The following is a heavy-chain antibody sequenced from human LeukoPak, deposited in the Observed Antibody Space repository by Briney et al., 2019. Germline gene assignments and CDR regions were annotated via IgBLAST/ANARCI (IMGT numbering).Heavy chain of an antibody. J-gene: IGHJ4*02. Sequence: GGSLRLSCAASGFTFSSYAMSWVRQAPGKGLEWVSAISGSGGSTYYADSVKGRFTISRDNSKNTLYLQMNSLRAEDTAVYYCAKSTYYYDTSGTTAYDYWGQGSLVTVSS. CDR3: AKSTYYYDTSGTTAYDY. CDR2: ISGSGGST. D-gene: IGHD3-22*01. V-gene: IGHV3-23*01. CDR1: GFTFSSYA.